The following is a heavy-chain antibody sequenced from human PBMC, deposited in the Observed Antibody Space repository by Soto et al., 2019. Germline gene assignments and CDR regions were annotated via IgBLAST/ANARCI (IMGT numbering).Heavy chain of an antibody. V-gene: IGHV1-69*13. CDR2: IIPIFGTA. D-gene: IGHD4-17*01. CDR1: GGSFSSYA. J-gene: IGHJ4*02. CDR3: ARGVYGDYFGY. Sequence: ASGKGSCKATGGSFSSYAISWVRQAPGQGLEWMGGIIPIFGTANYAQKFQGRVTITADESTSTAYMELSSLRSEDTAVYYCARGVYGDYFGYWGQGTLVTVSS.